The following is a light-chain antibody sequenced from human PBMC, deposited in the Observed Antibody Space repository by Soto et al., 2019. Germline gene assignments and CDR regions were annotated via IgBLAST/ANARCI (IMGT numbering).Light chain of an antibody. CDR2: GAS. J-gene: IGKJ4*01. CDR3: QQFDSYPQT. CDR1: QGSCIY. V-gene: IGKV1-9*01. Sequence: IHLTKLPSLLLCPVGDRVTITCPASQGSCIYLTWYQQRPGKAPNLLIYGASTLQSGVPSRFSGSGSGTEFTLTISSLEPEDFAVYYCQQFDSYPQTFGRGTKVDIK.